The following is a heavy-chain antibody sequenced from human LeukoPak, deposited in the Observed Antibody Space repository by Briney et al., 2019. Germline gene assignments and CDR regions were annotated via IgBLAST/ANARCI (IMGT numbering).Heavy chain of an antibody. V-gene: IGHV1-2*02. D-gene: IGHD3-9*01. CDR2: INPNSGGT. CDR1: GYTFTGYY. J-gene: IGHJ4*02. CDR3: ARDYDILTGYSDDFDY. Sequence: EVSVKVSCKASGYTFTGYYMHWVRQAPGQGLEWMGWINPNSGGTNYAQKFQGRVTMTRDTSISTAYMELSRLRSDDTAVYYCARDYDILTGYSDDFDYWGQGTLVTVSS.